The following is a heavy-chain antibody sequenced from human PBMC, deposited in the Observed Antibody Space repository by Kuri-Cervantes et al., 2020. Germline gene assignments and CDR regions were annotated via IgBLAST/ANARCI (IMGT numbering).Heavy chain of an antibody. D-gene: IGHD3-22*01. CDR2: INHSGST. Sequence: GSLRLSCAVYGGSFSGYYCSWIRQPPGKGLEWIGEINHSGSTNYNPSLKSRVTISVDTSKNQFSLKLSSVTAADTAVHYCARGVSLPTMKVFDYWGQGTLVTVSS. CDR3: ARGVSLPTMKVFDY. V-gene: IGHV4-34*01. CDR1: GGSFSGYY. J-gene: IGHJ4*02.